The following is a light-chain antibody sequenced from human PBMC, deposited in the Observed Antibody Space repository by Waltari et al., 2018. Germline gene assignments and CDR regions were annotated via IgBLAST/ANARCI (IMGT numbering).Light chain of an antibody. J-gene: IGLJ2*01. CDR3: QSADISTSSLI. V-gene: IGLV3-25*03. CDR2: KDS. CDR1: VLPQRF. Sequence: SSGLSQSPSAPVSSGQTTRITCSGDVLPQRFAYWYQHKAGKAPLLLIFKDSERPSGIPERFSGSSSGTTGTLTISGVQPEDEADYYCQSADISTSSLIFAGGTKLTVL.